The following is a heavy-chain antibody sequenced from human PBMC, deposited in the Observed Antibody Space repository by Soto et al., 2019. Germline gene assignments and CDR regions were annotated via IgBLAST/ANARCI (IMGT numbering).Heavy chain of an antibody. D-gene: IGHD5-12*01. V-gene: IGHV1-18*01. CDR1: GYTFINYG. J-gene: IGHJ4*02. CDR3: GRVSGSGYYSWGY. CDR2: ISTYNGNT. Sequence: QVQLVQSGAEVKKPGASVKVSCKASGYTFINYGISWVRLATGQGLEWMGWISTYNGNTNYAQKLQGRVTMTTDTSTSTAYLELRSLISDDTAVYFCGRVSGSGYYSWGYWGQGTLVTVSS.